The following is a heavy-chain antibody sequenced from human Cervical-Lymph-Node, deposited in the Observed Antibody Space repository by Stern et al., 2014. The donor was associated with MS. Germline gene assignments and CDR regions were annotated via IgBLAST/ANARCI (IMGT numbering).Heavy chain of an antibody. V-gene: IGHV1-46*01. J-gene: IGHJ6*02. D-gene: IGHD5-18*01. CDR2: INPSDAFK. CDR3: ARKLPPDTPMTDYYYGLDV. CDR1: GDTFTNYY. Sequence: VQLVESGAEVKKPGASVKVSCKASGDTFTNYYIHWVRQAPGQGLEWMGLINPSDAFKGLAPKFQGRLSMTSYTSTSTVYLELSSLISEDTAVYYCARKLPPDTPMTDYYYGLDVWGQGTMVTVSS.